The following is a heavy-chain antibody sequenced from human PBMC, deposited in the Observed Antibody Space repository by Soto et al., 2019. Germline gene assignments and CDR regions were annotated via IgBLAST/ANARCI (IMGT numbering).Heavy chain of an antibody. CDR1: GFTFMHYA. D-gene: IGHD2-21*02. J-gene: IGHJ3*01. CDR3: AKKGLGDLATYCSTGDCHYAFDL. CDR2: ISGGGDGT. V-gene: IGHV3-23*01. Sequence: EVQLLESGVGLVQPGGSLRLSCAASGFTFMHYAMSWVRPAPGKGLEWVSTISGGGDGTYYEDYVKGRFTISRDNSRNEVDLQKNNLRADEPAVYYCAKKGLGDLATYCSTGDCHYAFDLWGQGTIVTVSS.